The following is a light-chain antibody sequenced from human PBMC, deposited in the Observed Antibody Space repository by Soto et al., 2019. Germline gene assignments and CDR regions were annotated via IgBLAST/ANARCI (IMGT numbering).Light chain of an antibody. V-gene: IGLV2-8*01. CDR3: SSFAGGGNPVL. J-gene: IGLJ2*01. CDR1: SSDVGGYNY. CDR2: EVT. Sequence: QSALTQPPSASGSLGPSVTIFCTGTSSDVGGYNYVSWHQQHPGKAPKVMIYEVTKRPPGVPDRFSGSKSGNTASLTVSGLEAEDEADYYCSSFAGGGNPVLLGGGTKLTVL.